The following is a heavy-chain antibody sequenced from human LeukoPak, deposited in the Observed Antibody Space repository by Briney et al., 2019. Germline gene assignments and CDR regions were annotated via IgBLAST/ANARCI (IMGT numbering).Heavy chain of an antibody. V-gene: IGHV1-46*01. CDR1: GYSFTNYY. D-gene: IGHD3-10*01. CDR2: INPGGGST. J-gene: IGHJ3*02. Sequence: ASVKVSCKASGYSFTNYYLHWVRQAPGQGFEWMGIINPGGGSTTYAQKFQGRVTMTRDTSTSTVYMELSSLRSEDTAVYYCARGGFTTMVRGVIITSDAFDIWGQGTMVTVSS. CDR3: ARGGFTTMVRGVIITSDAFDI.